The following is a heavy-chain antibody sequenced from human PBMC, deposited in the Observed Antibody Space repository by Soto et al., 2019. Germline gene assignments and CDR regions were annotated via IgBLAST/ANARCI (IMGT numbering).Heavy chain of an antibody. CDR2: IYYSGST. J-gene: IGHJ6*02. CDR3: ARGSGGIDYHYYYGMDV. CDR1: GGSISSGGYY. Sequence: SETLSLTCTVSGGSISSGGYYWSWIRQHPGKGLEWIGYIYYSGSTYYNPSLKSRVTISVDTSKNQFSLKLSSVTAADTAVYYCARGSGGIDYHYYYGMDVWGQGTTVIVS. D-gene: IGHD2-15*01. V-gene: IGHV4-31*03.